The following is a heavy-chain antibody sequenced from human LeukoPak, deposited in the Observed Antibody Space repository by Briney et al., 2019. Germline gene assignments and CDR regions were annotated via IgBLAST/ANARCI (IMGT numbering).Heavy chain of an antibody. CDR3: ALGYCSGGSCQHSYYFDY. CDR2: INHSGST. V-gene: IGHV4-34*01. CDR1: GGSFSGYY. D-gene: IGHD2-15*01. J-gene: IGHJ4*02. Sequence: SETLSLTCAVYGGSFSGYYWSWVRQPPGKGLEWIGEINHSGSTNHNPSLKSRVTISVDTSKNQFSLKLSSVTAADTAVYYCALGYCSGGSCQHSYYFDYWGQGTLVTVSS.